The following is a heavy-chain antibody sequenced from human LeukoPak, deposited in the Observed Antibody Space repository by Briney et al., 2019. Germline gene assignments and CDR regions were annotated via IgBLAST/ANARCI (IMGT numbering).Heavy chain of an antibody. CDR1: GGSFSGYY. CDR3: ASTYYDTGGVSPFDY. D-gene: IGHD2-8*02. V-gene: IGHV4-34*01. Sequence: PSETLSLTCVVSGGSFSGYYWSWIRQTPGKGLDWIGQINDSGSTNYNPSLRSRVTMSVDTSENQVTLQLRSVTAADTAIYYCASTYYDTGGVSPFDYWGRGTLVIVSS. CDR2: INDSGST. J-gene: IGHJ4*02.